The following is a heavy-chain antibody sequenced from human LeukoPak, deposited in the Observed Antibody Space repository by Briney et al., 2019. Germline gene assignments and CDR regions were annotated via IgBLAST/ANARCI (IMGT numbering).Heavy chain of an antibody. V-gene: IGHV3-74*01. CDR1: GFTFSSYW. D-gene: IGHD1-1*01. J-gene: IGHJ4*02. CDR2: INSDESST. Sequence: GGSLRLSCAASGFTFSSYWMHWVRQVPGKGLVWVSHINSDESSTSYADSMKGRFTISRDNAKNTLYLQMNSLRAEDTAVYYCARGAGTGKLYYWGQGTLVTVSS. CDR3: ARGAGTGKLYY.